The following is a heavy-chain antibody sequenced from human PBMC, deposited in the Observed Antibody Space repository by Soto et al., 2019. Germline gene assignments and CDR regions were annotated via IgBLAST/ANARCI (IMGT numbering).Heavy chain of an antibody. CDR1: GFTFSSYA. CDR3: ARKRSAGYCSGGSCYPTDY. V-gene: IGHV3-30-3*01. D-gene: IGHD2-15*01. Sequence: QVQLVESGGGVVQPGRSLRLSCAASGFTFSSYAMHWVRQAPGKGLEWVAVISYDGSNKYYADSVKGRFTISRDNSKNTLYLQMNSLRAEDTAVYYCARKRSAGYCSGGSCYPTDYWGQGTLVTVSS. CDR2: ISYDGSNK. J-gene: IGHJ4*02.